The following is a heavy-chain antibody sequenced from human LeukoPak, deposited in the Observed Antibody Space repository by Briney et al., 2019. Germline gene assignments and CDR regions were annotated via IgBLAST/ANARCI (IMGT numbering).Heavy chain of an antibody. V-gene: IGHV3-30-3*01. CDR1: GFTFSSYA. CDR3: ARDSIDYYYYMDV. D-gene: IGHD2-21*01. Sequence: GGSLRLSCAASGFTFSSYAMHWVRQAPGKGLEWVAAISYDGSNKYYADSVKGRFTISRDNSKNTLYLQMNSLRAEDTAVYYCARDSIDYYYYMDVWGKGTTVTVSS. J-gene: IGHJ6*03. CDR2: ISYDGSNK.